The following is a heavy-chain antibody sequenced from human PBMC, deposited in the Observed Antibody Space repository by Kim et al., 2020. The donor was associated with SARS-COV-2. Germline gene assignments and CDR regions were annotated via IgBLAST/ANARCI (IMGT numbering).Heavy chain of an antibody. J-gene: IGHJ6*02. D-gene: IGHD3-3*01. CDR2: IYSGGST. Sequence: GGSLRLSCAASGFTVSSNYMSWVRQAPGKGLEWVSVIYSGGSTYYADSVKGRFTISRDNSKNTLYLQMNSLRAEDTAVYYCARDRGDFWSGFYYYYGMDVGGQGTTVTVSS. CDR1: GFTVSSNY. V-gene: IGHV3-66*01. CDR3: ARDRGDFWSGFYYYYGMDV.